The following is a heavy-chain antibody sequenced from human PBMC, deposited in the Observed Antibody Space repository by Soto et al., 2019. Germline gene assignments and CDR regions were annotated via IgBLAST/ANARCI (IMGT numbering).Heavy chain of an antibody. J-gene: IGHJ6*02. Sequence: PGGSLRLSCAASGFTFSSYGMHWVRQAPGKGLEWVAVISYDGSNKYYADSVKGRFTISRDNSKKTLYLQMNSLRAEDTAVYYCAKHYCSSTSCYGYYYYGMDVWGQGTTVTVSS. V-gene: IGHV3-30*18. CDR1: GFTFSSYG. CDR3: AKHYCSSTSCYGYYYYGMDV. CDR2: ISYDGSNK. D-gene: IGHD2-2*01.